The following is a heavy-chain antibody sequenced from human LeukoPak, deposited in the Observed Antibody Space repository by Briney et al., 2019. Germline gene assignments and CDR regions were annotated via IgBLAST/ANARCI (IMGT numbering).Heavy chain of an antibody. J-gene: IGHJ4*02. D-gene: IGHD3-22*01. V-gene: IGHV1-69*01. Sequence: SVKVSCKASGGTFSSYAISWVRQAPGQGLEWMGGIIPIFGTANYAQKFQGRVTITADESTSTAYMELSSLRSEDTAVYHCARDYDSSGYLDYWGQGTLVTVSS. CDR1: GGTFSSYA. CDR3: ARDYDSSGYLDY. CDR2: IIPIFGTA.